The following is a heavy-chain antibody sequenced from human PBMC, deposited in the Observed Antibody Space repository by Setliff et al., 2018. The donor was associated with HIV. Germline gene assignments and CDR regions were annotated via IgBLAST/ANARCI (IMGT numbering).Heavy chain of an antibody. CDR2: ISPGGYT. J-gene: IGHJ5*02. V-gene: IGHV4-39*01. CDR1: GGSISRSGYY. D-gene: IGHD3-22*01. CDR3: SRHPYYYDSNGYHAPNWFDP. Sequence: SETLSLTCNVSGGSISRSGYYWGWIRQSPGKGLEWIGSISPGGYTYYNPSLKSRISISVDTSNKQFSLKLSSVTAADTAVYYCSRHPYYYDSNGYHAPNWFDPWGQGTLVTVSS.